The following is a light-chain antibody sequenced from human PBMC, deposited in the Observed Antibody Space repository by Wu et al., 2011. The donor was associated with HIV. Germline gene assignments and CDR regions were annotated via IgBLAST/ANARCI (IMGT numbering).Light chain of an antibody. CDR3: QRYGSSPYT. J-gene: IGKJ2*01. Sequence: EIVMTQSPATLSVSPGERATLSCRASQSVSSNLAWYQQKPGQAPRLLIYGASTRATGIPARFSGSGSGTEFTLTISRLEPEDFTVYYCQRYGSSPYTFGQGTKLEIK. CDR2: GAS. V-gene: IGKV3-15*01. CDR1: QSVSSN.